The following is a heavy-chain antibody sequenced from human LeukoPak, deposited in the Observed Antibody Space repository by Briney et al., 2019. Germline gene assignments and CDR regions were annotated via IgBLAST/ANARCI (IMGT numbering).Heavy chain of an antibody. V-gene: IGHV4-39*01. CDR1: GGSISSSSYY. CDR2: IYYSGST. Sequence: PSETLSLTCTVSGGSISSSSYYWGWIRQPPGKGLEWIGSIYYSGSTYYNPSLKSRVTISVDTSKNQFSLKLSPVTAADTAVYYCARLPSRGFDIWGQGTMVTVSS. D-gene: IGHD3-10*01. J-gene: IGHJ3*02. CDR3: ARLPSRGFDI.